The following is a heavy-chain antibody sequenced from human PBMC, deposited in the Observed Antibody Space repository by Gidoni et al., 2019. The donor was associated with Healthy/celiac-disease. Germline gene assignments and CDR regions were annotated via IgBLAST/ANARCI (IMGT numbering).Heavy chain of an antibody. J-gene: IGHJ4*02. CDR1: GFTFSGYG. CDR2: ISYDGSNK. V-gene: IGHV3-30*03. Sequence: QVQLVESGGGVVRPGGSLRLSCAASGFTFSGYGMHWVRQAPGKGLEWVAVISYDGSNKYYADSVKGRFTISRDNSKNTLYLQMNSLRAEDTAVYYCASERFGDFDYFDYWGQGTLVTVSS. CDR3: ASERFGDFDYFDY. D-gene: IGHD4-17*01.